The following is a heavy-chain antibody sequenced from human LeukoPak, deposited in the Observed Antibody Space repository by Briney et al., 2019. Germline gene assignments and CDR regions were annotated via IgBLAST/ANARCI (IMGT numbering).Heavy chain of an antibody. D-gene: IGHD4-17*01. J-gene: IGHJ4*02. CDR3: ARGDGVY. CDR1: GGSFSGYY. V-gene: IGHV4-34*01. Sequence: SSETLSLTCAVYGGSFSGYYWSWIRQPPGKGLEWIGEINHSGSTNYNPSLKSRVTISVDTSKNQFSLKLSSVTAADTAVYYCARGDGVYWGQGTLVTVSS. CDR2: INHSGST.